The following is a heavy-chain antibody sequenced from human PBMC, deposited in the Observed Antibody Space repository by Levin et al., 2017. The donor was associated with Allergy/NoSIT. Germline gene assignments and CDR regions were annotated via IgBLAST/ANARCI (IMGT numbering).Heavy chain of an antibody. CDR1: GLSLTSSGVS. Sequence: ASGPTLVKPTQTLTLTCTFSGLSLTSSGVSVGWIRQPPGKALEWLALIYGDDDKRYSPPLKSRLTITKDTSKNQVVLTMTNVDPVDTATYFCAHRQITFFDFWPAFDVWGQGTMVTVSS. D-gene: IGHD3-3*01. J-gene: IGHJ3*01. V-gene: IGHV2-5*02. CDR2: IYGDDDK. CDR3: AHRQITFFDFWPAFDV.